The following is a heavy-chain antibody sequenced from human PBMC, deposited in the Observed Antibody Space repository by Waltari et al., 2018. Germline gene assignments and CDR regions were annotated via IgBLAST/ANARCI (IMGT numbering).Heavy chain of an antibody. CDR3: ARGRGSSGWYYFDL. Sequence: QVQLVESGGGLLKPGGSLRLSCAASGFHFNAPYRNWIRQAPGKGLEWISYISSASSYTKYSESVRGRFIISRDNSRNSVYLHINSPRAEDTAIYFCARGRGSSGWYYFDLWGQGALVTVS. D-gene: IGHD6-19*01. V-gene: IGHV3-11*06. J-gene: IGHJ4*02. CDR2: ISSASSYT. CDR1: GFHFNAPY.